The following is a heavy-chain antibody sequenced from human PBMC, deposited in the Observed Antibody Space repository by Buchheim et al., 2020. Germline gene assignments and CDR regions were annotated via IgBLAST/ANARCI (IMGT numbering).Heavy chain of an antibody. CDR2: IICSGGST. D-gene: IGHD1-14*01. CDR3: AKPFRNHIYYYMDV. J-gene: IGHJ6*03. CDR1: GLTFSNYV. V-gene: IGHV3-23*01. Sequence: EVHLLESGGGLVQPGGSLRLSCAASGLTFSNYVMNWVRQAPGKGLEWVSGIICSGGSTYYAESVEGRFMISRDNSKNTLYLQMNSLRAEDTAVYYCAKPFRNHIYYYMDVWGKGTT.